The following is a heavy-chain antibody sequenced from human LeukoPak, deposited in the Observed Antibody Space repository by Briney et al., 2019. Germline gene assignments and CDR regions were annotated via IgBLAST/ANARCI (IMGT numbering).Heavy chain of an antibody. D-gene: IGHD3-9*01. CDR2: IYYSGST. Sequence: SETLSLTCTVSGGSISSCYWSWIRQPPGKGLEWIGYIYYSGSTNYNPSLKSRVTISVDTSKNQFSLKLSSVTAADTAVYYCAREIYDILDRWFDPWGQGTLVTVSS. CDR1: GGSISSCY. V-gene: IGHV4-59*01. CDR3: AREIYDILDRWFDP. J-gene: IGHJ5*02.